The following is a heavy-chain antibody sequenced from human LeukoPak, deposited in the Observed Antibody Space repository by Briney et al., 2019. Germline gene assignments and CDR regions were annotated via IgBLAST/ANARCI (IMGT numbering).Heavy chain of an antibody. Sequence: GGSLRLSCAASGFTFSSYSMNWVRQAPGKGLEWVAVISYDGSNKYYADSVKGRFTISRDNSKNTLYLQMNSLRAEDTAVYYCARDPDGYYWFDPWGQGTLVTVSS. CDR1: GFTFSSYS. CDR2: ISYDGSNK. CDR3: ARDPDGYYWFDP. J-gene: IGHJ5*02. D-gene: IGHD3-22*01. V-gene: IGHV3-30*03.